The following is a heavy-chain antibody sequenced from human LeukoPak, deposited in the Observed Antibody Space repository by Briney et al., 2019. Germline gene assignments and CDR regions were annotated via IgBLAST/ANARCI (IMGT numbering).Heavy chain of an antibody. Sequence: SVKVSCTASGGTFRSYAISWVRQAPGQGPEWMGGIIPIFGTANYAQKFQGRDTITADESTSTAYMELSSLRSEDTAVYYCARCDYGDLSYYYYYYGMDVWGQGTTVTVSS. CDR1: GGTFRSYA. CDR2: IIPIFGTA. V-gene: IGHV1-69*13. CDR3: ARCDYGDLSYYYYYYGMDV. D-gene: IGHD4-17*01. J-gene: IGHJ6*02.